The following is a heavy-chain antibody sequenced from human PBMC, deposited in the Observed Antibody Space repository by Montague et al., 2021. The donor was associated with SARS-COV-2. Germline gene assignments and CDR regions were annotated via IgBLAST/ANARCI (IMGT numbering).Heavy chain of an antibody. J-gene: IGHJ2*01. CDR2: IFSNGKT. CDR3: ARRGYYDSAGYHWHLDL. D-gene: IGHD3-22*01. Sequence: SETLSLTCTVSGGSINDHYRSWIRQSPGKGLEWTGYIFSNGKTNYNPSLKSRVTLSADASRNEFSLKLDSVTAADTAVYFCARRGYYDSAGYHWHLDLWGRGMLVTVSS. V-gene: IGHV4-4*09. CDR1: GGSINDHY.